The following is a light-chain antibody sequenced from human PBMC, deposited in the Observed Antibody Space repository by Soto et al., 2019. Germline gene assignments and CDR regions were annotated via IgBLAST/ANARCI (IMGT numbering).Light chain of an antibody. V-gene: IGLV6-57*04. CDR2: EDN. CDR1: SGSIASTS. J-gene: IGLJ2*01. Sequence: NFMLTQPHSVSESPGKTVTISCTRSSGSIASTSVQWYQQRPGSAPTTVIYEDNQRPSGVPDRFSGSIDSSSNSASLTIAGLKTEDEADYYCQSYDTSHQVFGGGTKLTVL. CDR3: QSYDTSHQV.